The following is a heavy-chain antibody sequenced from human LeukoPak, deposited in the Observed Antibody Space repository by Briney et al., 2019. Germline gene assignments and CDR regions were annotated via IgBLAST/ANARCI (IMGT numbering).Heavy chain of an antibody. V-gene: IGHV4-59*01. D-gene: IGHD3-10*01. CDR2: IYYSGST. Sequence: PSETLSLTCTVSGGSNSSYYWSWIRQPPGKGLEWIGYIYYSGSTNYNPSLKSRVTISVDTSKNQFSLKLSSVTAADTAVYYCARAPMVRGVILAYYMDVWGKGTTVTVSS. CDR3: ARAPMVRGVILAYYMDV. CDR1: GGSNSSYY. J-gene: IGHJ6*03.